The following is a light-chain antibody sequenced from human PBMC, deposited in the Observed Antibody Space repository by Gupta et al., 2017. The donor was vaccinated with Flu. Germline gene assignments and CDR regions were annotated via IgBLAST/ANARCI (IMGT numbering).Light chain of an antibody. V-gene: IGKV3-20*01. CDR3: QQDGSSPNT. J-gene: IGKJ2*01. Sequence: EIVLTQSPGTLSLSPGERATLSCRASQSVRSSYLDWYQQKPGQAPRLLIYGASSRATGIPDRFSGSGSGTDFTLTISRLEPEDFAVYYCQQDGSSPNTFGQGTKVEIK. CDR1: QSVRSSY. CDR2: GAS.